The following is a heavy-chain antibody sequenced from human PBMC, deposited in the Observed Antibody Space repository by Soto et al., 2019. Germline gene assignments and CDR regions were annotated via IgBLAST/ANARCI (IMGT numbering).Heavy chain of an antibody. CDR3: VRVAGSASWYETDS. J-gene: IGHJ4*02. V-gene: IGHV4-38-2*01. Sequence: PSETLSLTCAVSGYSISSGYYWGWIRQPPGKGLEWLGTTYYGASSYYNPSLRSRITISLDASTNQLSLKLSSVTAADTAVYFCVRVAGSASWYETDSWGQGILVTVS. D-gene: IGHD6-13*01. CDR2: TYYGASS. CDR1: GYSISSGYY.